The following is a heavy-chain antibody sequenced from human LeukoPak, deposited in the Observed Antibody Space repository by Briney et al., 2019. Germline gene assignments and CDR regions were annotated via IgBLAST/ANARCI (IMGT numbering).Heavy chain of an antibody. J-gene: IGHJ5*02. Sequence: ASVKVSCKASGYTFTVYYMHWVRQAPGQGLEWMGWINPNSGGTNYAQKFQGRVTMTRDTSISTAYMELSRLRSDDTAVYYCARDPMVRGSDWFDPWDQGTLVTVSS. CDR1: GYTFTVYY. CDR2: INPNSGGT. D-gene: IGHD3-10*01. V-gene: IGHV1-2*02. CDR3: ARDPMVRGSDWFDP.